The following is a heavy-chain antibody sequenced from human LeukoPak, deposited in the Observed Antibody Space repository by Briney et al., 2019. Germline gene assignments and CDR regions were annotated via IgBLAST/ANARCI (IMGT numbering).Heavy chain of an antibody. V-gene: IGHV3-23*01. J-gene: IGHJ4*02. CDR2: ISGSGGST. CDR3: AKRGYYDSSGYFDY. D-gene: IGHD3-22*01. Sequence: GGSLRLSCAASGFTFSSYAMSWVRQAPGKGLEWVSAISGSGGSTYYADSVKGRFTISRDNSKNTLYLQMNSLRAEDTAVYYCAKRGYYDSSGYFDYGAREPWSPSPQ. CDR1: GFTFSSYA.